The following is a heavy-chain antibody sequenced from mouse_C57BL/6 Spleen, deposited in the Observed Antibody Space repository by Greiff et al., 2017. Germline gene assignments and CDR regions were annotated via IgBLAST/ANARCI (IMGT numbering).Heavy chain of an antibody. CDR2: IYPGSGST. V-gene: IGHV1-55*01. CDR1: GYTFTSYW. CDR3: ARSHYYYGSSFYYAMYY. Sequence: VKLMESGAELVKPGASVKMSCKASGYTFTSYWITWVKQRPGQGLEWIGDIYPGSGSTNYNEKFKSKATLTVDTSSSTAYMQRSSLTAEDSAVYYGARSHYYYGSSFYYAMYYWGQGTSVTVSS. J-gene: IGHJ4*01. D-gene: IGHD1-1*01.